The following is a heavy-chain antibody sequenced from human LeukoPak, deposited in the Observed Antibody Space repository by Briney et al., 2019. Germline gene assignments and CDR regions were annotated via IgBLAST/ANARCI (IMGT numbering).Heavy chain of an antibody. CDR2: IYSGGST. CDR3: SRRGYYDSSGYYPLDY. D-gene: IGHD3-22*01. Sequence: GGSLRLSCAASGFTVSSNYMSWVRQAPGKGLEWVSVIYSGGSTHYADSVKGRFTISRDNSKNTLYLQMNSLRAEDTAVYYCSRRGYYDSSGYYPLDYWGQGTLVTVSS. J-gene: IGHJ4*02. V-gene: IGHV3-53*01. CDR1: GFTVSSNY.